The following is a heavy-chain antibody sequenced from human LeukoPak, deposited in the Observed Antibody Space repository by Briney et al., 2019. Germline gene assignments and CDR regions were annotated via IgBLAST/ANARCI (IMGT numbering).Heavy chain of an antibody. Sequence: ASVKVSCKASGYTFTTYYVHWVRQTPGQGPEWMGLISPTGGSTAYAQKFQGRVTLTRDMSTSTDYLELSSLRSEDTAVYYCARDNSVRDEAWWFYPWGQGTLVTVSS. D-gene: IGHD5-24*01. CDR2: ISPTGGST. J-gene: IGHJ5*02. CDR3: ARDNSVRDEAWWFYP. V-gene: IGHV1-46*01. CDR1: GYTFTTYY.